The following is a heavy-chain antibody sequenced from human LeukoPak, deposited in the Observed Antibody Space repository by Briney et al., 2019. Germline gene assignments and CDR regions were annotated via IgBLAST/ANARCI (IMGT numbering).Heavy chain of an antibody. CDR2: INPSGSDT. V-gene: IGHV1-46*01. D-gene: IGHD2-21*02. CDR1: GYILSSYN. J-gene: IGHJ4*02. CDR3: ARTYCAEDCSIRYFDY. Sequence: ASVKVSCKAFGYILSSYNMHWVRQAPGQGLEWLGIINPSGSDTKYAQKFQGRVTLTRDKSTSTVYMELSSLTSDDTAVYYCARTYCAEDCSIRYFDYWGQGTLVTVSS.